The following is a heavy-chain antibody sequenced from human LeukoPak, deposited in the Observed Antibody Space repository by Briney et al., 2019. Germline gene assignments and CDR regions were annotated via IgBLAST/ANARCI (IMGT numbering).Heavy chain of an antibody. CDR1: GFTFSSYG. CDR3: AKTWFGELYHFDY. J-gene: IGHJ4*02. V-gene: IGHV3-23*01. Sequence: GGSLRLSCAASGFTFSSYGMSWVRQAPGKGLEWVSAISGSGGSTYYADSVKGRFTISRDNSKNTLYLQMNSLRAEDTAVYYCAKTWFGELYHFDYWGQGTLVTVSS. CDR2: ISGSGGST. D-gene: IGHD3-10*01.